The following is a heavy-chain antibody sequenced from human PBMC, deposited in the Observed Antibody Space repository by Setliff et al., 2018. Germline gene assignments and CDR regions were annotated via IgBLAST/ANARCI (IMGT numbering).Heavy chain of an antibody. CDR1: GYTFSESY. Sequence: ASVKVSCKGSGYTFSESYIHWVRRAPGQGLEWMGWVNPHSGATEYAQNFKGRVTMTTDRSIRTAYMELSSLRSDDTGVYYCATVVRGGTSRTSYYYYYMDVWGKGTTVTVSS. V-gene: IGHV1-2*02. D-gene: IGHD1-26*01. J-gene: IGHJ6*03. CDR2: VNPHSGAT. CDR3: ATVVRGGTSRTSYYYYYMDV.